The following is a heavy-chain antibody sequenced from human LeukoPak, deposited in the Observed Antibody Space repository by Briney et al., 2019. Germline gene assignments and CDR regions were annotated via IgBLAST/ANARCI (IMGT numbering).Heavy chain of an antibody. CDR1: GFTFSSYA. D-gene: IGHD3-22*01. Sequence: GGSLRLSCAASGFTFSSYAMSWVRQAPGEGLEWVSGISASGDSTYYADSVKGRFTISRDNSKNTLYLQMNSLRAEDTAVYYCAKDLRTYYYGSSGYWYYFDYWGQGTLVTVSS. CDR2: ISASGDST. CDR3: AKDLRTYYYGSSGYWYYFDY. J-gene: IGHJ4*02. V-gene: IGHV3-23*01.